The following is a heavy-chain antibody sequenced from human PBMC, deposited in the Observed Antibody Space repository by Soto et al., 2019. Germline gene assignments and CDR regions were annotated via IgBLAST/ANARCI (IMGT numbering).Heavy chain of an antibody. CDR1: GFTFGDYA. CDR2: IRSKAYGGTT. D-gene: IGHD3-10*01. J-gene: IGHJ4*02. V-gene: IGHV3-49*03. Sequence: PGGSLRLPCTASGFTFGDYAMSWSRQAPGKGLEWVGFIRSKAYGGTTEYAASVKGRFTISRDDYKSIAYLQINSLKAEDTAVYNCTRDLSMFRGFITTAPYYSGQGTLVTVSS. CDR3: TRDLSMFRGFITTAPYY.